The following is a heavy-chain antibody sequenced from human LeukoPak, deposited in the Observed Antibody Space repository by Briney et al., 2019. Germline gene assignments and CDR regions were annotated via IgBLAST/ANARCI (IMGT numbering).Heavy chain of an antibody. CDR3: AEGFHGGGLLNDDVFHI. Sequence: ASMRVSCEVSGYSLSELSIHWVRHVPGKGLQWMGGFDPEDGEIVYAQNLHGRVTMTEDTSTDTAYMELSSLRSEDTAVYYCAEGFHGGGLLNDDVFHIWGQGTRVAVSS. CDR1: GYSLSELS. J-gene: IGHJ3*02. D-gene: IGHD2-15*01. CDR2: FDPEDGEI. V-gene: IGHV1-24*01.